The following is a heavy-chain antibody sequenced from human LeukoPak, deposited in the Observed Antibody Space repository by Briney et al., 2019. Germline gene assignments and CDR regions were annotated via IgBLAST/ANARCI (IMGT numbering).Heavy chain of an antibody. CDR3: TRVGVGATFFYYYYMDV. V-gene: IGHV4-30-4*01. CDR1: GGSISSGDYY. CDR2: IYYSGNT. Sequence: SQTLSLTCTVSGGSISSGDYYWSWIRQPPGKGLEWIGSIYYSGNTYYNPSLKSRVTISVDTSKNQFSLKLSSVTAADTAVYYCTRVGVGATFFYYYYMDVWGKGTTVTVSS. J-gene: IGHJ6*03. D-gene: IGHD1-26*01.